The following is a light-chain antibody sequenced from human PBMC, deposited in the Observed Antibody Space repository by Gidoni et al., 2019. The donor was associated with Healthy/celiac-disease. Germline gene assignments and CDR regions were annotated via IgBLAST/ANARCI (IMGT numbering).Light chain of an antibody. J-gene: IGLJ2*01. CDR3: CSYAGSSTHVV. V-gene: IGLV2-23*02. Sequence: QSALTQPASVSVSPGQSLTISCTGTSSDVGSYNIVSWYQQPPGKAPKLMIYAVSKRPSGVSNRFSGSKAGNTASLTISGLQAEDEADYYCCSYAGSSTHVVFGGGTKLTVL. CDR1: SSDVGSYNI. CDR2: AVS.